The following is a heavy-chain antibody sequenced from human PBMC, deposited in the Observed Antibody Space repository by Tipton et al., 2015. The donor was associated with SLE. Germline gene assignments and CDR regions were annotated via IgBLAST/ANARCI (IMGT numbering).Heavy chain of an antibody. D-gene: IGHD3-10*01. CDR1: GYSISRGYY. V-gene: IGHV4-38-2*02. Sequence: TLSLTCTVSGYSISRGYYWGWIRQPPGKGLEWIGNIYHSGSDYYNPSLKSRVAISVDTSKNQFSLKLSSVTAADSAVYYCARGSGLLWFRDEYYFDNWGQGTLVTVSS. CDR2: IYHSGSD. CDR3: ARGSGLLWFRDEYYFDN. J-gene: IGHJ4*02.